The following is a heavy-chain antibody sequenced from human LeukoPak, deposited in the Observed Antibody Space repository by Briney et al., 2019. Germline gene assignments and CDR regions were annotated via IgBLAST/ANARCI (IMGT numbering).Heavy chain of an antibody. CDR2: ISGSGGST. J-gene: IGHJ4*02. V-gene: IGHV3-23*01. Sequence: GGSLRLSCAASGFTFSSYAMSWVRQAPGKGLEWVSAISGSGGSTYYADSVKGRLTISRDNSKNTLYLQMNSLRAEDTAVYYCASGDYVWGSYRYAGTFDYWGQGTLVTVSS. CDR3: ASGDYVWGSYRYAGTFDY. CDR1: GFTFSSYA. D-gene: IGHD3-16*02.